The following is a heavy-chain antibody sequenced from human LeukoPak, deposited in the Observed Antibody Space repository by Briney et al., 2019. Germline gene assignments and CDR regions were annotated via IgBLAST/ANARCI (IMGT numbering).Heavy chain of an antibody. CDR1: GYTFTSYA. CDR2: ISGHNDDT. Sequence: ASVKVSCKASGYTFTSYAISWVRQAPGQGLEWMGWISGHNDDTNYAQRLQGRVTMTTDTSKSTAYMELRSLRSDDTAVYYCARAGYCSGGSCYPYYYYYYMDVWGKRTTVTVSS. V-gene: IGHV1-18*01. D-gene: IGHD2-15*01. J-gene: IGHJ6*03. CDR3: ARAGYCSGGSCYPYYYYYYMDV.